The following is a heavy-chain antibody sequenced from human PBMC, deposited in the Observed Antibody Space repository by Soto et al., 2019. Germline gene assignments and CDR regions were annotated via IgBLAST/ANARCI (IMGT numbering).Heavy chain of an antibody. D-gene: IGHD3-3*01. Sequence: GASVKVSCKASGYTFTSYGISWVRQAPGQGLERMGWISAYNGNTNYAQKLQGRVTMTTDTSTSTAYMELRSLRSNDTAVYYCARDQRITIFGVPSFDYWGQGTLVTVSS. CDR2: ISAYNGNT. J-gene: IGHJ4*02. CDR1: GYTFTSYG. V-gene: IGHV1-18*01. CDR3: ARDQRITIFGVPSFDY.